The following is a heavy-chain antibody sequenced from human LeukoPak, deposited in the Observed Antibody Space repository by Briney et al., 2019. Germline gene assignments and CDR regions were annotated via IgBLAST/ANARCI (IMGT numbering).Heavy chain of an antibody. CDR2: IDPSDSYT. V-gene: IGHV5-10-1*01. CDR3: SRSPQGLILDY. D-gene: IGHD3-22*01. J-gene: IGHJ4*02. CDR1: GYSFTSYW. Sequence: PGESLKISCKGSGYSFTSYWISWVRQMPGKGLEWMGRIDPSDSYTNYSPSFQGHVTISADKSINTAYPQWTSLKASDTAMYYCSRSPQGLILDYWGQGTLVTVSS.